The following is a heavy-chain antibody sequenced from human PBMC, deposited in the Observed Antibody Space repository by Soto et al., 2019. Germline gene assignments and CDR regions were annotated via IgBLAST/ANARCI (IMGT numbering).Heavy chain of an antibody. Sequence: SETLSLTCAVYGGSFSGYYWSWIRQPPGKGLEWIGEINHSGSTNYNPSLKSRVTISVDTSKNQFSLKLSSVTAADTAVYYCARGEGSSSWYLWGQGTLVTVSS. D-gene: IGHD6-13*01. V-gene: IGHV4-34*01. CDR2: INHSGST. CDR1: GGSFSGYY. J-gene: IGHJ4*02. CDR3: ARGEGSSSWYL.